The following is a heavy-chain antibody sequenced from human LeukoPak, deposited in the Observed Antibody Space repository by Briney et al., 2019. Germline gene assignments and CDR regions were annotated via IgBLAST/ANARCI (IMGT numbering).Heavy chain of an antibody. J-gene: IGHJ5*02. CDR3: ARDSYRRILTTLGADYTSHLDR. Sequence: ASVKVSCKASGYTFIGYYMHWVRQAPGQGLEWMGRINPNSGATKYAQKFEGRVTMTRDTTSNTAYMELSKLRSDDTAVYYCARDSYRRILTTLGADYTSHLDRWAQGTLVTVSS. V-gene: IGHV1-2*06. D-gene: IGHD2-15*01. CDR2: INPNSGAT. CDR1: GYTFIGYY.